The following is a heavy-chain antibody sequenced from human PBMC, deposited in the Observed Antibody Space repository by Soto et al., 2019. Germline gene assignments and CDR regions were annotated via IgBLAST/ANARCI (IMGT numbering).Heavy chain of an antibody. D-gene: IGHD6-6*01. J-gene: IGHJ4*02. CDR2: IYYSGST. CDR1: GGSISSSSYY. Sequence: SETLSLTCTVSGGSISSSSYYWGWIRQPPGKGLEWIGSIYYSGSTYYNPSLKSRVTISVDTSKNQFSLKLSSVTAADTAVYYCARLGTRAARTGNDYWGQGTLVTVSS. V-gene: IGHV4-39*01. CDR3: ARLGTRAARTGNDY.